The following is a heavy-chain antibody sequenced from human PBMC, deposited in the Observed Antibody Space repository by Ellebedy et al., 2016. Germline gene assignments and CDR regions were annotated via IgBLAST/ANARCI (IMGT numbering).Heavy chain of an antibody. V-gene: IGHV3-7*01. J-gene: IGHJ3*02. D-gene: IGHD6-13*01. CDR1: GFTFSNYW. CDR3: ARDSEYNNNWYGNAFDI. CDR2: IQQDGSEK. Sequence: GGSLRLSCAASGFTFSNYWMSWVRQAPGKGLEWVANIQQDGSEKNYVDSVKGRITISRDNAKSSLYLQMNGLRADDTAVYYCARDSEYNNNWYGNAFDIWGQGTMVTVSS.